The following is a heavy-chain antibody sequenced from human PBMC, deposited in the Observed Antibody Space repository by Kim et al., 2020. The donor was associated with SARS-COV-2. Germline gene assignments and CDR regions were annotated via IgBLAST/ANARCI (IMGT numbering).Heavy chain of an antibody. V-gene: IGHV3-30*19. D-gene: IGHD2-15*01. CDR3: ARRYCSGDDCYDVRIGGIDV. CDR1: GFTFSNYG. J-gene: IGHJ6*02. CDR2: ISYSGNNH. Sequence: GGSLRLSCVGSGFTFSNYGMHWVRQAPGKGLEWVAVISYSGNNHDYADSVKGRFTISRDDSRNTLFLQMNSLKTEDTAVYYCARRYCSGDDCYDVRIGGIDVWGQGTTVTVSS.